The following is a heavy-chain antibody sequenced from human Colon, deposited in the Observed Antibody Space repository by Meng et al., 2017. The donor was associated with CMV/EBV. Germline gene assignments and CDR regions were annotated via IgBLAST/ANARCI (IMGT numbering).Heavy chain of an antibody. D-gene: IGHD3-10*01. Sequence: GGSLRLSCVGSGFTFSDYEMNWVRQAPGRGLEWVAYIDHRGGMIFHADSVKGRFTIFRDNAKNSLYLQMNSLRAEDTAVYYCARALSGDGMDVWGQGTTVTVSS. CDR2: IDHRGGMI. V-gene: IGHV3-48*03. CDR1: GFTFSDYE. J-gene: IGHJ6*02. CDR3: ARALSGDGMDV.